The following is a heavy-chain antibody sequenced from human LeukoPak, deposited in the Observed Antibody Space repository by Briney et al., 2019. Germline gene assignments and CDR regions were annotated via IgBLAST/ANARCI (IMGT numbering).Heavy chain of an antibody. D-gene: IGHD2-15*01. V-gene: IGHV3-23*01. CDR2: ISGSGGRT. Sequence: PGGSLRLSCAVSGITLSNYGMTWVRQAPGKGLEWVAGISGSGGRTTYADSVKGRFTISRDNPKNTLYLQMNSLRAEDTAVYFCAKRGVVIRDILVGFHKEAYYFDSWGQGALVTVSS. CDR3: AKRGVVIRDILVGFHKEAYYFDS. J-gene: IGHJ4*02. CDR1: GITLSNYG.